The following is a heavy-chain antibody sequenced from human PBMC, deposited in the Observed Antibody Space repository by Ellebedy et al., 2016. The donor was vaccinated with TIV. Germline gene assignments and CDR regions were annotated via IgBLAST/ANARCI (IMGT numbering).Heavy chain of an antibody. CDR1: GYTFNAYN. V-gene: IGHV1-46*02. CDR2: SSPGGGVT. Sequence: AASVKVSCKTSGYTFNAYNIHWVRQAPGQGFEWLGISSPGGGVTTYAQKLQGRVTMTSDTSTSTVYMELTSLRSDDTAVYFCAVARGIRGVFWGQGTLVTVSS. CDR3: AVARGIRGVF. D-gene: IGHD3-10*01. J-gene: IGHJ4*02.